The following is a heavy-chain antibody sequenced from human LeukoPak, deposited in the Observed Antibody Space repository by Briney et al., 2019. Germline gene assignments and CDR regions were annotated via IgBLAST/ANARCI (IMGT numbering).Heavy chain of an antibody. J-gene: IGHJ3*02. Sequence: SETLSLTCTVFGGSISNYYWSWIRQPPGKGLEWIGYIYYSGTTKYNPSLQSRVTISVDTSKNQLSLKLSSVTAADTAVYYCACNRNRIIDTFDIWGQGTMVTVSS. CDR2: IYYSGTT. D-gene: IGHD1-14*01. CDR1: GGSISNYY. V-gene: IGHV4-59*08. CDR3: ACNRNRIIDTFDI.